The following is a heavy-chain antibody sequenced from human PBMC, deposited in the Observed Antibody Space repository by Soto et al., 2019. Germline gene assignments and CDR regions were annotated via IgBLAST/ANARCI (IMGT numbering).Heavy chain of an antibody. CDR2: IKSKTDGGTT. CDR3: TTDQYDFWSGYNY. V-gene: IGHV3-15*01. CDR1: GFTFSNAW. J-gene: IGHJ4*02. D-gene: IGHD3-3*01. Sequence: GGSLRLSCAASGFTFSNAWMSWVRQAPGKGLEWVGRIKSKTDGGTTDYAAPVKGRFTISRDDSKNTLYLQMNSLKTEDTAMYYCTTDQYDFWSGYNYWGQGTLVTVSS.